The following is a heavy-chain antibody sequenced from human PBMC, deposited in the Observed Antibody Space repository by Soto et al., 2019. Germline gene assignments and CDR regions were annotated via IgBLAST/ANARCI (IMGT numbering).Heavy chain of an antibody. D-gene: IGHD3-10*01. CDR3: ARVGWFGESRP. CDR2: IYYSGST. CDR1: GGSVSSGSYY. J-gene: IGHJ5*02. Sequence: QVQLQESGPGLVKPSETLSLTCTVSGGSVSSGSYYWSWIRQPPGKGLEWIGYIYYSGSTNYNPSLKSRVTISVDTSKNQFSLKLSSVTAADTAVYYCARVGWFGESRPWGQGTLVTVSS. V-gene: IGHV4-61*01.